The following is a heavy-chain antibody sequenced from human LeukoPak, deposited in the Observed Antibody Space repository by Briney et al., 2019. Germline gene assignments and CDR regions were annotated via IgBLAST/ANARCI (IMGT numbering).Heavy chain of an antibody. Sequence: GGSLRLSCAASGFTFSSYSMNWVRQAPGKGLEWVSSISSRSSYIYYADSVKGRFTISRHNAKISLYLQMNSLRAEGTAVCYCASSALGSGSYFYYWGQGTVVTVSS. CDR2: ISSRSSYI. CDR3: ASSALGSGSYFYY. CDR1: GFTFSSYS. J-gene: IGHJ4*02. D-gene: IGHD3-10*02. V-gene: IGHV3-21*01.